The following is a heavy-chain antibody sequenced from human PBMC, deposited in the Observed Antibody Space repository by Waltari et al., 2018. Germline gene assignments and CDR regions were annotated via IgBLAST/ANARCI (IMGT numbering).Heavy chain of an antibody. CDR2: IYHSGST. CDR3: ASSCGGDCYSDY. Sequence: QVQLQESGPGLVKPSEPLSLTCAVSGYSISSGYYWGWSRQPPGKGLEWIGSIYHSGSTYYNPSLKSRVTISVDTSKNQFSLKLSSVTAADTAVYYCASSCGGDCYSDYWGQGTLVTVSS. V-gene: IGHV4-38-2*01. CDR1: GYSISSGYY. J-gene: IGHJ4*02. D-gene: IGHD2-21*01.